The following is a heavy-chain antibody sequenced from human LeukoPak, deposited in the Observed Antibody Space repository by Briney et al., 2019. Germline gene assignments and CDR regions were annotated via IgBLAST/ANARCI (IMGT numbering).Heavy chain of an antibody. V-gene: IGHV3-7*01. Sequence: GGSLRLSCAASGFTFSSYWMSWVRQAPGKGLEWVANIKQDGSEKYYVDSVKGRFTTSRDNAKNSLYPQMNSLRAEDTAVYYCARDLADYGFDYWGQGTLVTVSS. CDR1: GFTFSSYW. D-gene: IGHD4-17*01. CDR3: ARDLADYGFDY. CDR2: IKQDGSEK. J-gene: IGHJ4*02.